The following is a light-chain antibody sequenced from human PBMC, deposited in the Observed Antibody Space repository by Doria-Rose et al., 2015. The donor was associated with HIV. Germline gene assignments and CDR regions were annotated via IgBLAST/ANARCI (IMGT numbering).Light chain of an antibody. Sequence: TQSPGTLSLSPGERATLSCRASQSFSSTYLAWYQQKPGQAPSLLIYDGSTRATGIPYRFSASGSGTDFTLTINRLEPEDFALYYCHQYGTSWTFGQGTKVEI. CDR2: DGS. J-gene: IGKJ1*01. CDR1: QSFSSTY. V-gene: IGKV3-20*01. CDR3: HQYGTSWT.